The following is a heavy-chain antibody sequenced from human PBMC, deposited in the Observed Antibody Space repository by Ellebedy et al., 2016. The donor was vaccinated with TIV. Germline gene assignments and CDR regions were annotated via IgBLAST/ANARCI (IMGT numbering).Heavy chain of an antibody. Sequence: GESLKISCAASGFTFSSYSMNWVRQAPGKGLEWVSSISSSSSYIYYADSVKGRFTISRDNAKNSLDLQMNSLRAEDTAVYYCARYGDYGGPHAFDIWGQGTMVTVSS. CDR1: GFTFSSYS. CDR3: ARYGDYGGPHAFDI. CDR2: ISSSSSYI. J-gene: IGHJ3*02. V-gene: IGHV3-21*01. D-gene: IGHD4-17*01.